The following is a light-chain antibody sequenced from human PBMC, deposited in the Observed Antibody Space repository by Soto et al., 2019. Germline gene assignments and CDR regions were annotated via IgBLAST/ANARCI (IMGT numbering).Light chain of an antibody. J-gene: IGLJ3*02. CDR3: GTWDTSLSAVV. CDR2: DND. V-gene: IGLV1-51*01. Sequence: QSALTQPASVSGSPGQSITISCTGTSGDIGSYNRVSWYQQHPGKAPKLIIYDNDRRPSGIPDRFSGSKSGTSATLGITGLQTGDEADYYCGTWDTSLSAVVLGGGTKLTVL. CDR1: SGDIGSYNR.